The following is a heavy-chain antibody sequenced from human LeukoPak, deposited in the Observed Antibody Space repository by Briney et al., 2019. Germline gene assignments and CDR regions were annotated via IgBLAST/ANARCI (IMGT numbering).Heavy chain of an antibody. CDR2: FYSGGST. CDR3: VKDGSGSYYTYYFDY. CDR1: GFTVSSKY. J-gene: IGHJ4*02. Sequence: GGSLRLSCAAFGFTVSSKYMSWVRQAPGKGLEWVSVFYSGGSTYYADSVKGRFTISRDNSKNTLYLQMSSLRAEDTAVYYCVKDGSGSYYTYYFDYWGQGTLVTVSS. V-gene: IGHV3-66*01. D-gene: IGHD3-10*01.